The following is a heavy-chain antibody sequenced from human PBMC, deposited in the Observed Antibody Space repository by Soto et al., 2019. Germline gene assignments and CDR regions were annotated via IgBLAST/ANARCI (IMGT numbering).Heavy chain of an antibody. CDR1: GFTFNNYW. CDR3: AREIMTTVAIDY. D-gene: IGHD4-17*01. Sequence: EVQLVESGGGLVQPGGSLRLSCAASGFTFNNYWMHWVRQAPGKGLVWVSSINREGTSTSYVDSGKGRFPISRDNAKNTLYLQMNSLRAEDTAVYYCAREIMTTVAIDYWGQGTLVTVSS. J-gene: IGHJ4*02. CDR2: INREGTST. V-gene: IGHV3-74*01.